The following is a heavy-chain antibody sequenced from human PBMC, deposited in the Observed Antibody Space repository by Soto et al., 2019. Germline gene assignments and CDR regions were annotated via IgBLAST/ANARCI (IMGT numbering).Heavy chain of an antibody. CDR2: IIPIFGTA. Sequence: QVQLVQSGAEVKKPGSSVKVSCKASGGTFSSYAISWVRQAPGQGLEWMGGIIPIFGTANYAQKFQGRVTITADESKSTAYMKLSSLRSEDTAVYYCARDKWLNNGYSYGTVGFDYWGQGTLVTVSS. CDR1: GGTFSSYA. V-gene: IGHV1-69*01. J-gene: IGHJ4*02. CDR3: ARDKWLNNGYSYGTVGFDY. D-gene: IGHD5-18*01.